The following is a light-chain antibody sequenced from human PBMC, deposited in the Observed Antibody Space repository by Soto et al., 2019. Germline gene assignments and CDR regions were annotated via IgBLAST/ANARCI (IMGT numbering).Light chain of an antibody. J-gene: IGLJ1*01. Sequence: QSALTQPASVSGSPGQSITISCTETSSDVGGYNYVSWYQQHPGKAPKLMIYDVSNRPSGVSNRFSGSKSGNTASLTTSGLQAEDEADYYCSSYTSSSTPYVFGTGTKVTVL. CDR2: DVS. CDR3: SSYTSSSTPYV. CDR1: SSDVGGYNY. V-gene: IGLV2-14*01.